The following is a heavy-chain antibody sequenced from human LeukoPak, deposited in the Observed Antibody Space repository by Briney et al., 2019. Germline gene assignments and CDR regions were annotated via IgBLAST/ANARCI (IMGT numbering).Heavy chain of an antibody. J-gene: IGHJ4*02. V-gene: IGHV3-48*03. CDR2: ISSSGSTI. D-gene: IGHD3-3*01. CDR1: GFTFSSYE. CDR3: AKDVYDFWSGFDY. Sequence: PGGSLRLSCAASGFTFSSYEMNWVRQAPGKGLEWVSYISSSGSTIYYADSVKGRFTISRDNSKNTLYLQMNSLRAEDTAVYYCAKDVYDFWSGFDYWGQGTLVTVSS.